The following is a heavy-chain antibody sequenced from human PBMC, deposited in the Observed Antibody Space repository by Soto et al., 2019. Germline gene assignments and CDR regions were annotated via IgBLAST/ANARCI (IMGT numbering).Heavy chain of an antibody. V-gene: IGHV3-53*01. CDR1: GLIVSSNY. CDR3: ARWVEV. J-gene: IGHJ6*01. Sequence: EVQLVESGGGLIQPGGSLRLSCAASGLIVSSNYMSVVRQATGKGLEWVSVIYSGGTTDYADSVKGRFTISRDNSKNTLYLEMDSLIVEATAVYYCARWVEVWGQGTTVTVSS. CDR2: IYSGGTT.